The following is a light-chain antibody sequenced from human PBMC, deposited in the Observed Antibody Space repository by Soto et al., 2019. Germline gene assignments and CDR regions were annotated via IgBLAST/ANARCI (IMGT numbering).Light chain of an antibody. J-gene: IGKJ4*01. CDR2: DAS. V-gene: IGKV3-11*01. CDR1: QSVSNY. Sequence: EIVLTQSPDTLSLSPGERATLSCRSSQSVSNYLAWFQQKPGQAPRLLIYDASNRATGIPARFSGSGSGTDFTLTISSLEPEDFAVYYCQQRSSWPLLTFGGGNKVEI. CDR3: QQRSSWPLLT.